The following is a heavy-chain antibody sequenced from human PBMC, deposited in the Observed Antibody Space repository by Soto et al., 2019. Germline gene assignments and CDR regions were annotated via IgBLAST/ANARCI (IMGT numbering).Heavy chain of an antibody. CDR1: GGSISSGGYY. CDR2: IYYSGST. CDR3: ARDRSVGGDASDNWFDP. J-gene: IGHJ5*02. D-gene: IGHD2-21*02. Sequence: QVQLQESGPGLVKPSQTLSLTCTVSGGSISSGGYYWSWIRQHPGKGLEWIGYIYYSGSTYYNPSLKSRVTISVDTSKNQFSLKLSSVTAADTAVYYCARDRSVGGDASDNWFDPWGQGTLVTVSS. V-gene: IGHV4-31*03.